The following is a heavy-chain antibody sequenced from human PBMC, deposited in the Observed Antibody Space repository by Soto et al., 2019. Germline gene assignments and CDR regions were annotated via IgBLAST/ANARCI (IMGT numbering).Heavy chain of an antibody. J-gene: IGHJ4*02. Sequence: PGGSLRLSCAASGFTFSNAWMSWVRQAPGKGLEWVGRIKSKTDGGTTDYAAPVKGRFTISRDDSKKTLYLQMNSLKTEDTAVYYCTTDHIVVVPAAKEGSDYWGQGTLVTVSS. V-gene: IGHV3-15*01. CDR3: TTDHIVVVPAAKEGSDY. CDR2: IKSKTDGGTT. D-gene: IGHD2-2*01. CDR1: GFTFSNAW.